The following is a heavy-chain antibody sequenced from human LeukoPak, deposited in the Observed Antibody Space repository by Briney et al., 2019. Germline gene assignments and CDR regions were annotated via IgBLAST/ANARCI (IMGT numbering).Heavy chain of an antibody. CDR1: GGSFSGYY. V-gene: IGHV4-34*01. CDR3: AREHSNYVGWYFDL. Sequence: SETLALTCAVHGGSFSGYYWSWIRQPPGKGLEWIGEINHSGSTNYNPSLKSRVTISVDTSKNQFSLKLSSVTAADTAVYYCAREHSNYVGWYFDLWGRGTLVTVSS. J-gene: IGHJ2*01. CDR2: INHSGST. D-gene: IGHD4-11*01.